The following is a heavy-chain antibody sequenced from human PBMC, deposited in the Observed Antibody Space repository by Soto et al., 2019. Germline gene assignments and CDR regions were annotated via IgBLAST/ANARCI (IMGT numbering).Heavy chain of an antibody. CDR3: ARAGVASNVGDIVATIWENWSDP. CDR2: IIPIFGTA. J-gene: IGHJ5*02. CDR1: GGTFSSYA. D-gene: IGHD5-12*01. Sequence: ASVKVSCKASGGTFSSYAISWVRQAPGQGLEWMGGIIPIFGTANYAQKFQGRVTITADESTSTAYMELSSLRSEDTAVYYCARAGVASNVGDIVATIWENWSDPWGQGTLVTVSS. V-gene: IGHV1-69*13.